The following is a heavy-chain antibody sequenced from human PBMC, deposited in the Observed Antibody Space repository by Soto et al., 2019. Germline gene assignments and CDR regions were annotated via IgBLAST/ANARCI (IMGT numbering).Heavy chain of an antibody. D-gene: IGHD2-21*02. V-gene: IGHV1-8*01. Sequence: QVQLVQSGAEVKKPGASVKVSCKASGYTFTSYDINWVRQATGQGLEWMGWMNPNSGNTGYAQKLQGSVTMTRNTPISTPYMEPSSLRSADTAVYYCASDRPLTAIQYAYYGLDLWGHGPTVTVSS. CDR1: GYTFTSYD. CDR2: MNPNSGNT. J-gene: IGHJ6*02. CDR3: ASDRPLTAIQYAYYGLDL.